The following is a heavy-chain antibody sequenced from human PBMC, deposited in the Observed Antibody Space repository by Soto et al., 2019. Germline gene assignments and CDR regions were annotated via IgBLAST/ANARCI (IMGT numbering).Heavy chain of an antibody. CDR1: GYIFTSYY. CDR2: IDPSGGST. CDR3: ARDRGRAAAGEYYYYGMDV. V-gene: IGHV1-46*01. J-gene: IGHJ6*02. D-gene: IGHD6-13*01. Sequence: EASVKVSCKASGYIFTSYYMHWVRQAPGQGLDWMGVIDPSGGSTGYAQNFQGRVTVTRDASTSTVYMELSSLRSDDTALYYCARDRGRAAAGEYYYYGMDVWGQGTTVTVSS.